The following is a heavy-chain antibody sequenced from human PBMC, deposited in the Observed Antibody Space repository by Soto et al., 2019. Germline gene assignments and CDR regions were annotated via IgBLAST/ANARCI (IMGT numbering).Heavy chain of an antibody. Sequence: PSETLSLTCTVSGDSMSSSNWWNWVRQPPGKGLEWIGEAHHSGRTNYNPSLKSRVTISVDRSQNHFSLQLTSVTAADTAVYYCARTGKFYYYDTTGLPFDPWGPGILVTVSS. CDR1: GDSMSSSNW. D-gene: IGHD3-22*01. V-gene: IGHV4-4*02. CDR3: ARTGKFYYYDTTGLPFDP. CDR2: AHHSGRT. J-gene: IGHJ5*02.